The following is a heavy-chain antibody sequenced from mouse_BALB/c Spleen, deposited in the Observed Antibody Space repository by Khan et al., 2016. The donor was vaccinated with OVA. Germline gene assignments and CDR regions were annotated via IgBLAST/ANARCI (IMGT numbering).Heavy chain of an antibody. CDR3: ARSGIGSFAY. Sequence: VQLQESGAELARPGASVKLSCKASAYTFTDYYINWVKQRTGQGLEWIGEIYPGSGNTYYNEKFKDKATLTADKSSSTAFMKLNSLTSGDSSVYFCARSGIGSFAYWGQGTLVTVSA. J-gene: IGHJ3*01. CDR2: IYPGSGNT. D-gene: IGHD2-2*01. V-gene: IGHV1-77*01. CDR1: AYTFTDYY.